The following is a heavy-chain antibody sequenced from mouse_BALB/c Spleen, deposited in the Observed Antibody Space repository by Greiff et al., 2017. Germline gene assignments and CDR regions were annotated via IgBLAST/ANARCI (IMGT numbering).Heavy chain of an antibody. CDR1: GYTFTDYN. CDR3: ASSPYAMDY. J-gene: IGHJ4*01. CDR2: INPNNGGT. Sequence: VQLQQSGPELVKPGASVKIPCKASGYTFTDYNMDWVKQSHGKSLEWIGDINPNNGGTIYNQKFKGKATLTVDKSSSTAYMELRSLTSEDTAVYYCASSPYAMDYWGQGTSVTVSS. D-gene: IGHD6-1*01. V-gene: IGHV1-18*01.